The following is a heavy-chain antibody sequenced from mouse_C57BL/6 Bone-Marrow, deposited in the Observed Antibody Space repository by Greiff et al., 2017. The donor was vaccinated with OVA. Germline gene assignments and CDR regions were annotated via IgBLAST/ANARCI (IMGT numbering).Heavy chain of an antibody. V-gene: IGHV1-19*01. CDR2: INPYNGGT. CDR1: GYTFTDYY. J-gene: IGHJ2*01. CDR3: TRREIIAQGVPHFDY. D-gene: IGHD5-1*01. Sequence: VQLQQSGPVLVKPGASVKMSCKASGYTFTDYYMNWVKQSHGKSLAWIGVINPYNGGTSYNQKFKGKATLTVDTSYSTAYMALNRLTYEDSAVFNCTRREIIAQGVPHFDYWGQGTTFTVSS.